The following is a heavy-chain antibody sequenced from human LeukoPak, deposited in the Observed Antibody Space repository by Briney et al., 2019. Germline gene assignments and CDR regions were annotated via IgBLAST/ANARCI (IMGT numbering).Heavy chain of an antibody. D-gene: IGHD4-23*01. J-gene: IGHJ6*02. CDR1: GITFSNYT. CDR3: ARDVYGGNSEHYYYYYGMDV. Sequence: GGSLRLSCAASGITFSNYTMNWVRQAPGKGLEWVSSISSSSSYIYYADSVKGRFTISRDNAKNSLYLQMNSLRAEDTAVYYCARDVYGGNSEHYYYYYGMDVWGQGTTVTVSS. CDR2: ISSSSSYI. V-gene: IGHV3-21*01.